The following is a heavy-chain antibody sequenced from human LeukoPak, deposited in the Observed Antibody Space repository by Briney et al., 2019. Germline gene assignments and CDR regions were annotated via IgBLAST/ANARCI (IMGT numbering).Heavy chain of an antibody. V-gene: IGHV4-4*07. J-gene: IGHJ3*02. CDR1: GGSISSYY. CDR3: ARSITGVRITNAFDI. CDR2: IYTSGST. Sequence: SETLSLTCTVSGGSISSYYWSWIRQPAEKGLEWIGRIYTSGSTNYNPSLKSRVTMSVDTSKNQFSLKLSSVTAADTAVYYCARSITGVRITNAFDIWGQGTMVTVSS. D-gene: IGHD3-10*01.